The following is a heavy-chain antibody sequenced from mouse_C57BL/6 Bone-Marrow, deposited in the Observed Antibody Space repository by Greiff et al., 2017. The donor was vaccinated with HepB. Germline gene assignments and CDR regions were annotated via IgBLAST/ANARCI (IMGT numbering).Heavy chain of an antibody. CDR3: ARQTGTFPVGYFDV. Sequence: QVQLQQPGTELVKPGASVKLSCKASGYTFTSYWMHWVKQRPGQGLEWIGNINPNNGGTNYNEKFKSKATLTVDKSSSTAYMQLSSLTSEDSAVYYCARQTGTFPVGYFDVWGTGTTVTVSS. J-gene: IGHJ1*03. D-gene: IGHD4-1*01. V-gene: IGHV1-53*01. CDR1: GYTFTSYW. CDR2: INPNNGGT.